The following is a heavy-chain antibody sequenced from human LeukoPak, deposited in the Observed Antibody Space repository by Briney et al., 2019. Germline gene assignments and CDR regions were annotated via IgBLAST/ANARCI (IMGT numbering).Heavy chain of an antibody. CDR1: GFTFSSYA. V-gene: IGHV3-30-3*01. CDR3: ARGSSYDFWSGYYTGGWLDP. J-gene: IGHJ5*02. Sequence: GGSLRLSCAASGFTFSSYAMHWVRQAPGKGLEWVALISYGGSNKYDADAVKGRITISRDNSKNTLYLQMNSLRAEDTAVYYCARGSSYDFWSGYYTGGWLDPWGQGTLVTVSS. D-gene: IGHD3-3*01. CDR2: ISYGGSNK.